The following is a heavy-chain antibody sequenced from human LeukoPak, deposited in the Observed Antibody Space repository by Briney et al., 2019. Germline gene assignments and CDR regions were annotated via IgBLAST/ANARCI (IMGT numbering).Heavy chain of an antibody. CDR2: ISTYNGNQ. Sequence: ASVKVSCKASGYAFTSYSISWVRQAPGQGLEWMGWISTYNGNQMYAQELQGRVTMTTDTSTTTAYMELRSLRSDDTAVYYCARGRGSDFYYYYNGMDVWGQGTTVTVSS. D-gene: IGHD5-12*01. CDR3: ARGRGSDFYYYYNGMDV. CDR1: GYAFTSYS. V-gene: IGHV1-18*01. J-gene: IGHJ6*02.